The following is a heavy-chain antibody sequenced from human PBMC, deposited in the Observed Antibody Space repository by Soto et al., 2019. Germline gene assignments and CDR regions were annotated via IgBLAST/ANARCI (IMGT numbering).Heavy chain of an antibody. D-gene: IGHD3-3*01. CDR3: ARDPWLLYHLGMDV. Sequence: SETLSLTCTVSGGSIGSGDYYWSWIRQPPGKGLEWIGYIYYSGSTYYNPSLKSRVTISVDTSKNQFSLKLSSVTAADTAVYYCARDPWLLYHLGMDVWGQGTTVTVSS. V-gene: IGHV4-30-4*01. J-gene: IGHJ6*02. CDR2: IYYSGST. CDR1: GGSIGSGDYY.